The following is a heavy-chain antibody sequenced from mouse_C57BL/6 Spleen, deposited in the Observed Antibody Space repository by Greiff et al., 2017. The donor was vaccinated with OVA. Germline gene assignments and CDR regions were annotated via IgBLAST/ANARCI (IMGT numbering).Heavy chain of an antibody. CDR3: AGSDLDYFDY. J-gene: IGHJ2*01. V-gene: IGHV2-2*01. CDR2: IWSGGST. Sequence: VHLVESGPGLVQPSQSLSITCTVSGFSLTSYGVHWVRQSPGQGLEWLGVIWSGGSTDYNAAFISSLSISKDNSKSQIFFKRNSLQADDTAIDYCAGSDLDYFDYWGQGTTLTVSS. CDR1: GFSLTSYG.